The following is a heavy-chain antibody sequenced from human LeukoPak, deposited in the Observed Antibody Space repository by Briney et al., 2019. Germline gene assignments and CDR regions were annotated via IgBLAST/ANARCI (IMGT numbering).Heavy chain of an antibody. J-gene: IGHJ4*02. D-gene: IGHD1-1*01. V-gene: IGHV4-34*01. CDR2: INHSGST. CDR1: GGSFSGYY. Sequence: PSETLSLTCAVYGGSFSGYYWSWIRQPPGKGLEWIGEINHSGSTNYNPSLKSRVTISVDTSKNQFSLKLSSVTAADTAVYYCASATGTDRRIDYWGQGTLVTVSS. CDR3: ASATGTDRRIDY.